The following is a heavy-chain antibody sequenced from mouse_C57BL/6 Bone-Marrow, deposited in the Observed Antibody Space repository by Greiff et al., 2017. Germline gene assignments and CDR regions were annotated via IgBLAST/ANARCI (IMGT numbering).Heavy chain of an antibody. CDR2: IDPENGDT. Sequence: VQLQQSGAELVRPGASVKLSCTASGFNIKDDDMHWVKQRPEQGLEWIGWIDPENGDTEYASKFQGKATITEDTSSNTAYLQLSSLTSEDTTVYYCTTLGDGYYTWFAYWGQGTLVTVSA. V-gene: IGHV14-4*01. D-gene: IGHD2-3*01. J-gene: IGHJ3*01. CDR3: TTLGDGYYTWFAY. CDR1: GFNIKDDD.